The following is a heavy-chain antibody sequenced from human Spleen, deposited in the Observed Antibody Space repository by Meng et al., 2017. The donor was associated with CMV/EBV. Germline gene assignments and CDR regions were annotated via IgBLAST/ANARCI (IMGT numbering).Heavy chain of an antibody. V-gene: IGHV3-30-3*01. J-gene: IGHJ4*02. D-gene: IGHD6-13*01. Sequence: QGELVGSGVGVATPGRSLRLSCAASGFTFSSYAMHWVRQAPGKGLEWVAVISYDGSNKYYADSVKGRFTISRDNSKNTLYLQMNSLRAEDTAVYYCARVTYSSSWYHFDYWGQGTLVTVSS. CDR1: GFTFSSYA. CDR3: ARVTYSSSWYHFDY. CDR2: ISYDGSNK.